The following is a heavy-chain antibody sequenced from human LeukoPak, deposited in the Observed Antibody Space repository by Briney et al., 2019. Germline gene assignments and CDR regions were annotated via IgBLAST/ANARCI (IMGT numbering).Heavy chain of an antibody. Sequence: SETLSLTCTVSGGSIRSSGYYWGWIRQPPGKELEWIGSIDSGGNRYSTLSLRSRVTVSADTSKNEFSLKLSSVTAADTALYYCARRTVTNGWFRIDYWGQGSLVIVSS. CDR3: ARRTVTNGWFRIDY. CDR2: IDSGGNR. D-gene: IGHD6-19*01. J-gene: IGHJ4*02. CDR1: GGSIRSSGYY. V-gene: IGHV4-39*07.